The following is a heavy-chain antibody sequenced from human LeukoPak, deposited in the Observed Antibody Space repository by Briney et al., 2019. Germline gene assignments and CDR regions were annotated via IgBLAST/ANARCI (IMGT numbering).Heavy chain of an antibody. Sequence: GGSLRLSCAASGFTVSSSYMSWVRQPPGKGLEWVSIIYSGGNTFYTDSVKGRFTISRDSSKNTLYLQMDSLRAEDTAVYYCAHPQKLGGFDNWGQGTLVTVS. D-gene: IGHD7-27*01. CDR1: GFTVSSSY. CDR3: AHPQKLGGFDN. V-gene: IGHV3-53*01. CDR2: IYSGGNT. J-gene: IGHJ4*02.